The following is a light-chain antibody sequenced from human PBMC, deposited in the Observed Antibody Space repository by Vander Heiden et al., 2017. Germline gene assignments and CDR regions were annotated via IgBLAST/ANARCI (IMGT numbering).Light chain of an antibody. J-gene: IGLJ3*02. V-gene: IGLV3-21*02. CDR3: QVWDSSSDHWV. CDR1: PTGSKS. Sequence: SPLLTPPPPVSVAPAQPARLTPGGTPTGSKSVHGYQHKPGQAPVLVVYEDSDRPSGIPERFSGSNSGNTATLTISRVEAGDEADYYCQVWDSSSDHWVFGGGTKLTVL. CDR2: EDS.